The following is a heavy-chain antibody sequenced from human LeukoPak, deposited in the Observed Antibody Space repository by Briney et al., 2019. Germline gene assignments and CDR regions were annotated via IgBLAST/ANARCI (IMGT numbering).Heavy chain of an antibody. CDR3: ARDRKYYYDSSGYSRMYYFDY. CDR2: IYHSGST. CDR1: GYSISSGYY. J-gene: IGHJ4*02. D-gene: IGHD3-22*01. Sequence: PSETLSLTCTVSGYSISSGYYWGWSRQPPGKGLEWIGSIYHSGSTYYNPSLKSRVTISVDTSKNKFSLKLSSVTAADTAVYYCARDRKYYYDSSGYSRMYYFDYWGQGTLVTVSS. V-gene: IGHV4-38-2*02.